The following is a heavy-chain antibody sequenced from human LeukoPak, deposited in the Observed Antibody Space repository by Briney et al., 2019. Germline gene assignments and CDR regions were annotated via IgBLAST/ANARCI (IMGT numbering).Heavy chain of an antibody. CDR2: INPDSGFT. D-gene: IGHD6-13*01. CDR1: GYRFTDDY. J-gene: IGHJ6*02. V-gene: IGHV1-2*02. Sequence: VASVKVSCKASGYRFTDDYMHWVRQAPGQGLEWMGWINPDSGFTVYAQKFQGRVTMTRDTSIGTAYMELSRLRSDDTAVYYCAREAAETDYYYYGMDVWGQGTTVTVSS. CDR3: AREAAETDYYYYGMDV.